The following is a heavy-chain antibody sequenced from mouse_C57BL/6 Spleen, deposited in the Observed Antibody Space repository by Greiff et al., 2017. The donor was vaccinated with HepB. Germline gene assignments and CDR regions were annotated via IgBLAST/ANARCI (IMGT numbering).Heavy chain of an antibody. CDR1: GYSFTGYF. Sequence: VQLQQSGPELVKPGDSVKISCKASGYSFTGYFMNWVMQSHGKSLEWIGRINPYNGDTFYNQKFKGKATLTVDKSSRTALLELRSLTSEDSAVYYCASPLYYGSSSFAYWGQGTLVTVSA. V-gene: IGHV1-20*01. CDR3: ASPLYYGSSSFAY. CDR2: INPYNGDT. D-gene: IGHD1-1*01. J-gene: IGHJ3*01.